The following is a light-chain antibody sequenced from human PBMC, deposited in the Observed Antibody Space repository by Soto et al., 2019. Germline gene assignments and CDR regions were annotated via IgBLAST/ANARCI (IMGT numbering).Light chain of an antibody. CDR3: SSYTSSSTLV. V-gene: IGLV2-14*03. CDR2: DVI. Sequence: QSALTQPASVSGSPGQSITISCTGTSSDVGGYNYVSWYQHLPGKAPKLMIYDVINRPSGVSNRFSGSKSGNTASLTISGLQAEDEADYYCSSYTSSSTLVFGTGTKLTVL. CDR1: SSDVGGYNY. J-gene: IGLJ1*01.